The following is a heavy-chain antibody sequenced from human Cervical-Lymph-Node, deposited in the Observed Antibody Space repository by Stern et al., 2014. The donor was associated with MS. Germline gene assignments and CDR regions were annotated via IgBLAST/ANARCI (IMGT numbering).Heavy chain of an antibody. J-gene: IGHJ5*02. CDR3: ARGTGDNWFDP. V-gene: IGHV1-69*06. CDR2: IIRPVGTA. Sequence: QLVQSGADVKKPGSAVRVSCKASGGVSWLRQAPGQGLEYMGGIIRPVGTAHYAQRFPGRLTITADTSRNTTYMELRSLRSDDTAVYYCARGTGDNWFDPWGQGTLVSVSS. D-gene: IGHD3-10*01. CDR1: GGV.